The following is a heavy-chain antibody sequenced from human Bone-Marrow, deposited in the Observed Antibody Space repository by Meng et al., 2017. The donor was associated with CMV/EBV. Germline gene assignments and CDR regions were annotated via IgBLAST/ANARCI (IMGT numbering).Heavy chain of an antibody. CDR2: INPNSGGT. J-gene: IGHJ5*02. D-gene: IGHD2-2*01. CDR1: GYTFTGYY. Sequence: ASVKVSCKASGYTFTGYYIYWVRQAPGQGLEWMGWINPNSGGTDYAQKFQGRVTMTRDTSISTAYMELSRLRSDDTAVYYCGGDPFYCPTTTCHTYNWFDPWGQGTLVTVSS. CDR3: GGDPFYCPTTTCHTYNWFDP. V-gene: IGHV1-2*02.